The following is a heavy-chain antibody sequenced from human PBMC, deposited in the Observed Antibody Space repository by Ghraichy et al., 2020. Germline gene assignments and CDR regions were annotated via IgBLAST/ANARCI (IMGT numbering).Heavy chain of an antibody. J-gene: IGHJ4*02. CDR2: ISSSGSTI. D-gene: IGHD3-22*01. V-gene: IGHV3-11*01. CDR1: GFTFSDYY. CDR3: ARDPYYYDSSGYYPYFDY. Sequence: GALRLSCSASGFTFSDYYMSWIRQAPGKGLEWVSYISSSGSTIYYADSVKGRFTISRDNAKNSLYLQMNSLRAEDTAVYYCARDPYYYDSSGYYPYFDYWGQGTLVTVSS.